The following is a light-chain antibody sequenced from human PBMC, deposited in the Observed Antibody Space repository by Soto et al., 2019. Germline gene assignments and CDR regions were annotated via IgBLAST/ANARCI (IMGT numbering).Light chain of an antibody. V-gene: IGKV3-20*01. CDR3: QQSDSSSYT. CDR1: QSVSNNY. CDR2: HAA. J-gene: IGKJ2*01. Sequence: EIVLTQSPGTLSLSPGERATLSCRASQSVSNNYLAWYQQKSDQAPRLLIYHAASRATGVPDRFSGSGSGTDFTLTISRLEPEDFAVYYCQQSDSSSYTFGQGTKLEIK.